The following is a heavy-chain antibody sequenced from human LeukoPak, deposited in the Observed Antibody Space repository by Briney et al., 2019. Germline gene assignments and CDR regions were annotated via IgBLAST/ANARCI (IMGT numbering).Heavy chain of an antibody. J-gene: IGHJ4*02. CDR1: GFTFSSYA. V-gene: IGHV3-23*01. Sequence: GGSLRLSCAASGFTFSSYAMSWVRQAPGKGLEWVSGISYSGGSTYSADSVKGRFTISRDNSKNTLFLQMNSLRAEDTAVYYCAKAGGITMVRGAPSPYYFDYWGQGTLVTVSS. CDR2: ISYSGGST. D-gene: IGHD3-10*01. CDR3: AKAGGITMVRGAPSPYYFDY.